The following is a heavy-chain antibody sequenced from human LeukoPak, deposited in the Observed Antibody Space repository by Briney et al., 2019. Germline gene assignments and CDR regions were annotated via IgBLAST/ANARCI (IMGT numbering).Heavy chain of an antibody. CDR3: ARLRGLYSGTYRYQTAFEF. Sequence: GGSLRLSCAASGFTFSSYWMHWVRQAPGKGLVWVSRINSDGTIIGYADSVKGRFTISRDNAKNSLYLQMNSLRVEDTSVYYCARLRGLYSGTYRYQTAFEFWGQGSLLTVSS. CDR2: INSDGTII. D-gene: IGHD1-26*01. J-gene: IGHJ4*02. CDR1: GFTFSSYW. V-gene: IGHV3-74*01.